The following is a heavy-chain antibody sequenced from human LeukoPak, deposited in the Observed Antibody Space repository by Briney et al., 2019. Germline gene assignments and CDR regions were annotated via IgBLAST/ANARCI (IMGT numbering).Heavy chain of an antibody. CDR2: ISSSSSPI. CDR3: ARVNWNDVGSFDY. J-gene: IGHJ4*02. V-gene: IGHV3-48*02. Sequence: GGSLRFSCAASGCTFSNYIMNWVRQAPGKGLEWLSYISSSSSPIYYADSVKGRFTISRDNAKNSLYLQMNSLRDEDTGVYYCARVNWNDVGSFDYWGQGTLVTVSS. D-gene: IGHD1-20*01. CDR1: GCTFSNYI.